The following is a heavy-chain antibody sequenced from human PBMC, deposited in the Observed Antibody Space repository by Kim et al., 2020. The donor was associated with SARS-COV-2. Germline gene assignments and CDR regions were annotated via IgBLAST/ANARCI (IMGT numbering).Heavy chain of an antibody. D-gene: IGHD1-1*01. Sequence: YAQKLQGRVTMTEDTSTDQAYMELSSLRSEDTAVYYCATSSDWNDWNIVYWGQGTLVTVSS. J-gene: IGHJ4*02. CDR3: ATSSDWNDWNIVY. V-gene: IGHV1-24*01.